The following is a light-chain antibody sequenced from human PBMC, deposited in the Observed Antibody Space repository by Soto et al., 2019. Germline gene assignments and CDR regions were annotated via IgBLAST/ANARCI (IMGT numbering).Light chain of an antibody. V-gene: IGLV1-40*01. J-gene: IGLJ1*01. CDR2: GNS. CDR3: PSYDSSLSGYV. CDR1: SSNIGAGYD. Sequence: QSVLTQPPSVSGAPGQRVTISCTGSSSNIGAGYDVHWYQQLPGTAPKLLIYGNSNRPSGVPDRFSGSKSGNSASLAITGLQVEDEADYYCPSYDSSLSGYVFGTGTKVTVL.